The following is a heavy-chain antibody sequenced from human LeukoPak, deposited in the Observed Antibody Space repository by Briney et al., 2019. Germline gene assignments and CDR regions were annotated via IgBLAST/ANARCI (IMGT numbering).Heavy chain of an antibody. Sequence: GRSLRLSCAASGFTFDDYAMHWVRQAPGKGLEWVSGISWNSGSIGYADSVKGRFTISRDNAKNSLYLQMNSLRAEDMALYYCAKSGPDAFDIWGQGTMVNVSS. J-gene: IGHJ3*02. V-gene: IGHV3-9*03. D-gene: IGHD3-10*01. CDR3: AKSGPDAFDI. CDR1: GFTFDDYA. CDR2: ISWNSGSI.